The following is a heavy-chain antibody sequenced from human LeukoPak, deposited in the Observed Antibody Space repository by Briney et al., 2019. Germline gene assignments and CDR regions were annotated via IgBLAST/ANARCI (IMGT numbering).Heavy chain of an antibody. D-gene: IGHD3-3*01. J-gene: IGHJ4*02. V-gene: IGHV3-30-3*01. CDR3: ARDLNDFWTFDY. CDR2: ISYDGSNK. CDR1: GFTFSSYA. Sequence: GGSLRLSCAASGFTFSSYAMHWVRQAPGKGLDGVAVISYDGSNKYYADSVKGRFTISRDNSKNTLYLQMNSLRAEDTAVYYCARDLNDFWTFDYWGQGTLVTVSS.